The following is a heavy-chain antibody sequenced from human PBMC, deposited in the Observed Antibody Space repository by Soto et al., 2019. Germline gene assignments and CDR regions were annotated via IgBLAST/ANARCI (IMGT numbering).Heavy chain of an antibody. CDR1: GYTFTNYD. Sequence: QVHLVQSGAEVKKPGASVKVSCKASGYTFTNYDINWVRQAPGQGLEWMGWISTYTGNTNYAQKLQGRDTMTTDTSTSTAYMELRSLRSDDTAVYYCARGYYYGSGRPTPGGMDVWGQGTTVTVSS. CDR2: ISTYTGNT. D-gene: IGHD3-10*01. V-gene: IGHV1-18*01. J-gene: IGHJ6*02. CDR3: ARGYYYGSGRPTPGGMDV.